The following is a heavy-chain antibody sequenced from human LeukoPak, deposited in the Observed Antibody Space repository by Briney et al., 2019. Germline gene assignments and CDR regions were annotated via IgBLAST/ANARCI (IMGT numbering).Heavy chain of an antibody. J-gene: IGHJ3*02. CDR3: ARDRTGTTYSFDI. D-gene: IGHD1-14*01. V-gene: IGHV1-2*02. CDR1: GYVFTGYY. Sequence: ASVKVSCKASGYVFTGYYMYWVRQAPGQGLEWMGWINPNSGDTNYAQKFRGRVTMTRDTSISTVYMELTSLGSDDTAVYYCARDRTGTTYSFDIWGQGTMVTVSS. CDR2: INPNSGDT.